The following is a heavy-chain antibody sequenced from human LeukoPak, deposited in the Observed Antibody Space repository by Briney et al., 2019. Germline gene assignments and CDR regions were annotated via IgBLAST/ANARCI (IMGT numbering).Heavy chain of an antibody. D-gene: IGHD3-10*01. J-gene: IGHJ4*02. CDR2: IYPGDSDT. V-gene: IGHV5-51*01. CDR1: GYSFIIYW. CDR3: ARGGDFFGSGSPFDY. Sequence: GESLKISCKGSGYSFIIYWIAWVRQMPGKGLEWMGIIYPGDSDTRYSPSFQGQVTISADESISTAYLQWSSLKASDTAMYYCARGGDFFGSGSPFDYWGQGTLVNVSS.